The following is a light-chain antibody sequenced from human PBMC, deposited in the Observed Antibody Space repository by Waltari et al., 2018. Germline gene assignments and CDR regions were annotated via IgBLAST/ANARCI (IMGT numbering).Light chain of an antibody. CDR2: GAS. J-gene: IGKJ4*01. CDR1: QTVRTTY. Sequence: EIVLTKSPGTLSLSPGERATLSCRDSQTVRTTYLAWYQQKPGQAPTLLIYGASSRATGIPDRFSGSVSGTDFSLTISSLEPEDFAVYYCQQYDISPLTFGGGTKVEIK. CDR3: QQYDISPLT. V-gene: IGKV3-20*01.